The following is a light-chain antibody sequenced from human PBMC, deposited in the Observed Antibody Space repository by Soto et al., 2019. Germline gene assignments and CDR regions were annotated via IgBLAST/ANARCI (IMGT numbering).Light chain of an antibody. Sequence: QSALTQPASVSGSPGQSITISCTGTSSDIGAYNYVSWYQQHPGKAPKLIIYEVSNRPSGVSNRFSGSKSGNTASLTISGLQAEDEAHYYCSSYTSSSTVVFGGGTQLTVL. CDR2: EVS. CDR3: SSYTSSSTVV. J-gene: IGLJ2*01. V-gene: IGLV2-14*01. CDR1: SSDIGAYNY.